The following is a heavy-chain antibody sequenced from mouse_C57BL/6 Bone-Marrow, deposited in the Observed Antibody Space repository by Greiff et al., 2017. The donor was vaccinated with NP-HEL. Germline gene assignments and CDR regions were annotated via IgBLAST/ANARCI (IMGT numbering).Heavy chain of an antibody. D-gene: IGHD2-2*01. CDR2: ISYSGST. V-gene: IGHV3-8*01. Sequence: DVMLVESGPGLAKPSQTLSLTCSVTGYSITSDYWNWIRKFPGNKLEYMGYISYSGSTYYNPSLKSRISITRDPSKNQYYLQLNSVTTEDTATYYCARSPLWLRRNYYAMDYWGQGTSVTVSS. J-gene: IGHJ4*01. CDR1: GYSITSDY. CDR3: ARSPLWLRRNYYAMDY.